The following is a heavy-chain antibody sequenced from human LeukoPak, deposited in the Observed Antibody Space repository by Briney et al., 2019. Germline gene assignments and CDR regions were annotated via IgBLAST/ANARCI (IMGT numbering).Heavy chain of an antibody. CDR2: VIPIFGTA. CDR3: ARDRNSGWPFDY. CDR1: GGTFSSYA. D-gene: IGHD6-19*01. J-gene: IGHJ4*02. Sequence: ASVKVSSTASGGTFSSYAISWVRQAPGQGLEWMGGVIPIFGTANYAQKFQGRVTITADESTSTAYMELSSLRSEDTAVYSCARDRNSGWPFDYWGQGTLVTVSS. V-gene: IGHV1-69*13.